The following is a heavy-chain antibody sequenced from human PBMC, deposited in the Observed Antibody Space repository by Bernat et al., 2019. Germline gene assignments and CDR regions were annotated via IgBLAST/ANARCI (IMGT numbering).Heavy chain of an antibody. CDR2: IYYSGST. V-gene: IGHV4-31*03. D-gene: IGHD3-22*01. CDR3: ARDDYYDSSGYKPLDY. J-gene: IGHJ4*02. Sequence: QVQLQESGPGLVKPSQTLSLTCTVSGGSISSGGYYWSWIRQHPGKGLEWIGYIYYSGSTYYNPSLKSRVTISVDTSKNQFSLKLSSVTAADTAVYYCARDDYYDSSGYKPLDYWGQGTLVTVSS. CDR1: GGSISSGGYY.